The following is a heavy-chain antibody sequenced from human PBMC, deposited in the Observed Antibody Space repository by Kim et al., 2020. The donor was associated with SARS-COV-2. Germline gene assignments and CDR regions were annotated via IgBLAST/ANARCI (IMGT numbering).Heavy chain of an antibody. CDR1: GFTFSSYS. J-gene: IGHJ6*02. CDR3: ARAGSVYCSSTSCYGGDYYYYYGMDV. D-gene: IGHD2-2*01. Sequence: GGSLRLSCAASGFTFSSYSMNWVRQAPGKGLEWVSSISSSSSYIYYADSVKGRFTISRDNAKNSLYLQMNSLRAEDTAVYYCARAGSVYCSSTSCYGGDYYYYYGMDVWGQGTTVTVSS. CDR2: ISSSSSYI. V-gene: IGHV3-21*04.